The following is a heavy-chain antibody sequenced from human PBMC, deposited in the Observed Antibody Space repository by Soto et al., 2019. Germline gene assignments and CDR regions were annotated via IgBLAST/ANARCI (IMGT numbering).Heavy chain of an antibody. CDR2: VYYTGST. CDR3: ARGSGIAAAGTHFDY. J-gene: IGHJ4*02. V-gene: IGHV4-59*01. D-gene: IGHD6-13*01. Sequence: SETLSLTCSVSGGSISGSYWSWIRQSPGKGLEWLGYVYYTGSTNYSPSLRSRVSISVDTSKNEFSLRLSSVTAADTAVYYCARGSGIAAAGTHFDYWGQGTLVTVSS. CDR1: GGSISGSY.